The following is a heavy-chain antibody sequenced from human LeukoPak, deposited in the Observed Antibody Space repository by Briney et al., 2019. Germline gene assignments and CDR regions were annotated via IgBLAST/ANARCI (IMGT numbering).Heavy chain of an antibody. CDR2: IIPIFGTA. CDR3: ARARYYDFWSGYYPFDY. D-gene: IGHD3-3*01. Sequence: SVKVSCKASGGTFISYAISWVRQAPGQGLEWMGRIIPIFGTANYAQKFQGRVTITTDESTSTAYMDLSSLRSEDTAVYYCARARYYDFWSGYYPFDYWGQGTLVTVSS. V-gene: IGHV1-69*05. CDR1: GGTFISYA. J-gene: IGHJ4*02.